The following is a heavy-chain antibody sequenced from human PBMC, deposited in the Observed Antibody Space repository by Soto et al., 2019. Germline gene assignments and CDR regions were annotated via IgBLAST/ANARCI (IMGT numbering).Heavy chain of an antibody. V-gene: IGHV4-31*03. J-gene: IGHJ4*02. CDR3: ARVHDSSYDFDY. CDR2: IYYSGST. CDR1: GASISSGGYY. Sequence: PSETLSLTCTVSGASISSGGYYWSWLRQHPGKGLEWLAYIYYSGSTYYNPSLKSRVIISVDTSKNQFSLKLSSVTAAGTAVYYCARVHDSSYDFDYWGQGALVTVSS. D-gene: IGHD5-18*01.